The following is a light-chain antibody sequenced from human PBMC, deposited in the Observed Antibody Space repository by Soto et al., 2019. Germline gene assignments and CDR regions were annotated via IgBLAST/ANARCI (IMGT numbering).Light chain of an antibody. CDR1: QSVSSTY. Sequence: ENVLTQSPCTLSLSPGERATLSCRASQSVSSTYLAWYQQIPGQAPRLLIYDASNRATAIPARFSGSGSGTDFTLTISSLEPEDFAVYYCQRHSNSITVGQGTRLEIK. CDR2: DAS. CDR3: QRHSNSIT. J-gene: IGKJ5*01. V-gene: IGKV3D-20*02.